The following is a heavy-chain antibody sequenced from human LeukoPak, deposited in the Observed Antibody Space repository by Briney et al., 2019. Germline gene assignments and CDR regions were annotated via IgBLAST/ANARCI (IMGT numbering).Heavy chain of an antibody. J-gene: IGHJ4*02. CDR3: AKDISGSWSIDY. D-gene: IGHD6-13*01. CDR1: GFTFNDYW. V-gene: IGHV3-74*03. CDR2: IKTDGSAM. Sequence: GGSLRLSCVGSGFTFNDYWIHWVRQAPGKGLVWVSAIKTDGSAMQYADSVKGRFAISRDNAKNTVYLQMNSLRDEDTAVYYCAKDISGSWSIDYWGQGTLVTVSS.